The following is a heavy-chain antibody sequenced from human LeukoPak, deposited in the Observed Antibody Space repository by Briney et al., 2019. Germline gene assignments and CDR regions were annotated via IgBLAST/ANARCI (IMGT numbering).Heavy chain of an antibody. V-gene: IGHV4-34*01. D-gene: IGHD6-19*01. CDR2: INHSGST. CDR3: ARVGHSSGWYVRSRAWFDP. Sequence: SETLSLTCAVYGGSFSGYYWSWIRQPPGKGLEWIGEINHSGSTNYNPSLKSRVTISVDTSNNQFSLKLSSVTAADTAVYYCARVGHSSGWYVRSRAWFDPWGQGTLVTVSS. J-gene: IGHJ5*02. CDR1: GGSFSGYY.